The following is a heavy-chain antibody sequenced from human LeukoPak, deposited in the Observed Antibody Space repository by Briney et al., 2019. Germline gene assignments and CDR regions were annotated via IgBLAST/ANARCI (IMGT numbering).Heavy chain of an antibody. CDR2: INHSGTT. CDR1: GGSFSSYY. CDR3: ARGNYYDDR. D-gene: IGHD3-22*01. V-gene: IGHV4-34*01. J-gene: IGHJ4*02. Sequence: SETLSLTCGVYGGSFSSYYWSWLRQPPGQGLEWIGEINHSGTTNYNPSLKSRVTISVDTSKNQFSLKLSSVTAADTAVYYCARGNYYDDRWGEGTLVTVSS.